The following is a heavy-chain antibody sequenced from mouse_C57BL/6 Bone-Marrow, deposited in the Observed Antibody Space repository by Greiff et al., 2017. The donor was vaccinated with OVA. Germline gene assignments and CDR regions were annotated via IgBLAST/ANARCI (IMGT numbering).Heavy chain of an antibody. CDR3: ARRYYYGSAMDY. V-gene: IGHV5-12*01. J-gene: IGHJ4*01. CDR1: GFTFSDYY. Sequence: EVKLQESGGGLVQPGGSLKLSCAASGFTFSDYYMYWVRQTPEKRLEWVAYISNGGGSTYYPDTVKGRFTIFRDNAKNTLYLQMSRLKSEDTAMYYCARRYYYGSAMDYWGQGTSVTVSS. CDR2: ISNGGGST. D-gene: IGHD1-1*01.